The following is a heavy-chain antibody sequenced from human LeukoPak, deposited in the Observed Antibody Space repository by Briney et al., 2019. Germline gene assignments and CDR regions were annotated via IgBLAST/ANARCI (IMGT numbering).Heavy chain of an antibody. D-gene: IGHD4-11*01. V-gene: IGHV3-23*01. J-gene: IGHJ4*02. CDR2: ISAAGLST. CDR1: GFTFTSYA. Sequence: PGGSLRLSCAASGFTFTSYAMSWVRQAPGKGLEWVPAISAAGLSTHYSDSVKGRFTISRDNSKNTLFLQMNSLRAEDTAVYYCAKGLTTFDYWGQGTLVTVSS. CDR3: AKGLTTFDY.